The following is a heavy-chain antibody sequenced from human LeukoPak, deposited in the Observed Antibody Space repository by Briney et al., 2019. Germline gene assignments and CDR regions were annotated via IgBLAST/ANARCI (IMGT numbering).Heavy chain of an antibody. V-gene: IGHV3-48*01. CDR1: GFTFSSYS. Sequence: GGSLRLSCAASGFTFSSYSMNWVRQAPGKGLEWVSYISSSSSTIYYADSVKGRFTISRDNAKNSLYLQMNSLRVEDTAVYYCARDCSAYNWNDGFDYWGQGTLVTVSS. D-gene: IGHD1-1*01. CDR2: ISSSSSTI. CDR3: ARDCSAYNWNDGFDY. J-gene: IGHJ4*02.